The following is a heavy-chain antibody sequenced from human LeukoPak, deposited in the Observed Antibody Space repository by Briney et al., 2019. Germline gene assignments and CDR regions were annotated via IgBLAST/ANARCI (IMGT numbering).Heavy chain of an antibody. J-gene: IGHJ6*03. CDR2: INPNSGGT. Sequence: ASVKVSCKASGYTFTSYYMHWVRQAPGQGLEWMGWINPNSGGTNYAQKFQGRVTMTRDTSISTAYMELSRLRSDDTAVYYCARRYSSSYYYYYYMDVWGKGTTVTVSS. D-gene: IGHD6-6*01. CDR1: GYTFTSYY. V-gene: IGHV1-2*02. CDR3: ARRYSSSYYYYYYMDV.